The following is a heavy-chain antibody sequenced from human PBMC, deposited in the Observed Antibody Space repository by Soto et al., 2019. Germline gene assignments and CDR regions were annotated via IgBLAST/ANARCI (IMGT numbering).Heavy chain of an antibody. Sequence: SVKVSCKASGGTFSSYTISWVRQAPGQGLEWMGRIIPILGIANYAQKFQGRVTITADKSTSTAYMELSSLRSEDTAVYYCAREWHYDSSGYYPFDYWGQGTLVTVSS. V-gene: IGHV1-69*04. CDR3: AREWHYDSSGYYPFDY. D-gene: IGHD3-22*01. J-gene: IGHJ4*02. CDR2: IIPILGIA. CDR1: GGTFSSYT.